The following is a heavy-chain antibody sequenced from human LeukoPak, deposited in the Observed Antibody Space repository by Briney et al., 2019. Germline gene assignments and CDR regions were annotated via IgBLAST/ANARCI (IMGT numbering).Heavy chain of an antibody. CDR2: IYYSGST. V-gene: IGHV4-59*01. D-gene: IGHD3-3*01. CDR1: GGSISSYH. Sequence: NPSETLSLTCTVSGGSISSYHWSWIRQPPGKGLEWIGYIYYSGSTNYNPSLKGRVTISVDTSKNQFSLKLSSVTAADTAVYYCARVAPNYDFWSGYSYYMDVWGKGTTVTVSS. J-gene: IGHJ6*03. CDR3: ARVAPNYDFWSGYSYYMDV.